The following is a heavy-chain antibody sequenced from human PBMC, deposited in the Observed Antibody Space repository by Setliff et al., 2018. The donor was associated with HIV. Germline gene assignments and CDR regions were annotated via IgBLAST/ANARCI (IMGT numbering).Heavy chain of an antibody. J-gene: IGHJ6*03. D-gene: IGHD4-17*01. V-gene: IGHV1-18*01. Sequence: GASVKVSCKASGYIFSTYGISWVRQAPGQGLEWMGWISASNGNTHYAQKVQGRVTLTTDTSTNTAYMELRSLRSDDAAVYYCAKTTPQPHYYYYVDVWGKGTPVT. CDR3: AKTTPQPHYYYYVDV. CDR1: GYIFSTYG. CDR2: ISASNGNT.